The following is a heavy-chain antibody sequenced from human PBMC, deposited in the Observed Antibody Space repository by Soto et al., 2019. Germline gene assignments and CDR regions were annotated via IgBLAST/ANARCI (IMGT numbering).Heavy chain of an antibody. D-gene: IGHD1-1*01. Sequence: DVQLVESGGGLIQPGESLRLSCAAFGLTISGKKYVAWVRQAPGKGLEWVSGLYDVDGSFYADSVRGRFTTSSDSSKTTVYLPMHDLRPDDTAVYYCATWHEREHAYDVWGQVTTVTVSS. CDR1: GLTISGKKY. CDR3: ATWHEREHAYDV. J-gene: IGHJ3*01. CDR2: LYDVDGS. V-gene: IGHV3-53*01.